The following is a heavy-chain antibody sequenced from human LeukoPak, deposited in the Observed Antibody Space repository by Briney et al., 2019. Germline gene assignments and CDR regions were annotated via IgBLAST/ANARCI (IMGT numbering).Heavy chain of an antibody. Sequence: GGSLILSCAASGFTFSTDAMTWVRQAPGKGLQWVSAISWSGGDTYYEDSVKGRFTVSRDNSKNMMYLQMNSLGVEDTAVYYCARDSSGWSKNYWGQGTLVTVSS. D-gene: IGHD6-19*01. CDR1: GFTFSTDA. V-gene: IGHV3-23*01. J-gene: IGHJ4*02. CDR3: ARDSSGWSKNY. CDR2: ISWSGGDT.